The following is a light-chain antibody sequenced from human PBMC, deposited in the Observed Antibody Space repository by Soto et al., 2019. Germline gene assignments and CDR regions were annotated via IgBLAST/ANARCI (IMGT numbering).Light chain of an antibody. CDR3: QHYHSWPRTWT. CDR2: DAS. J-gene: IGKJ1*01. CDR1: QSISHW. Sequence: GDSVTITCRASQSISHWLAWYQQEPGKAPKLLIYDASTVESGVPSKFSGGGSGTEFTLTISSLQPDDFAVYPCQHYHSWPRTWTFGQGTKVDIK. V-gene: IGKV1-5*01.